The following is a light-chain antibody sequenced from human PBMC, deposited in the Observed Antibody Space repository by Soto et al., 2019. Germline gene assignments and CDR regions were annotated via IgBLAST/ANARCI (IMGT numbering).Light chain of an antibody. J-gene: IGKJ5*01. V-gene: IGKV3D-20*01. Sequence: EIVLTQSPATLSLSPGERATLSCGASQSISSTYLAWYQQKPGLAPRLLIYDVSTRATGIPDRFSGSWSGTDFTLTISRLEPEDFAVYYCQQFGRSPLITFVLGTRLEVK. CDR3: QQFGRSPLIT. CDR2: DVS. CDR1: QSISSTY.